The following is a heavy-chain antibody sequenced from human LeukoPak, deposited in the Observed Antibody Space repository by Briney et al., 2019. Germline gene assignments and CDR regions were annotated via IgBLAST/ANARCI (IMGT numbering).Heavy chain of an antibody. CDR1: GGSISSSNW. CDR3: ARCLAYSSSWYVPYYYYGMDV. CDR2: IYHSGST. V-gene: IGHV4-4*02. Sequence: PSETLSLTCAVSGGSISSSNWWSWVRQPPGKGLEWIGEIYHSGSTNYNPSLKSRVTISVDTSKNQFSLKLSSVTAADTAVHYCARCLAYSSSWYVPYYYYGMDVWGQGTTVTVSS. J-gene: IGHJ6*02. D-gene: IGHD6-13*01.